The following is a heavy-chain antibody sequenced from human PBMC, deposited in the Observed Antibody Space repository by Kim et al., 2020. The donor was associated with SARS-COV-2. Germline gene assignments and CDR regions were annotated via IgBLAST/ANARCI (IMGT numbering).Heavy chain of an antibody. J-gene: IGHJ5*02. V-gene: IGHV3-23*01. CDR1: GFTFSTYA. Sequence: GGSLRLSCTASGFTFSTYAMTWVRQASGKGLEWVSAITDDGGGTLYADSVKGRFTISRDNSKNTLYVHMNSLRAEDTAIYYCARWNDYGTRRSRFDPWG. CDR2: ITDDGGGT. D-gene: IGHD4-17*01. CDR3: ARWNDYGTRRSRFDP.